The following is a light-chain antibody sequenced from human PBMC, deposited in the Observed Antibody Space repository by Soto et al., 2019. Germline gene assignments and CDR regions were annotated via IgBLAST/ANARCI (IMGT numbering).Light chain of an antibody. CDR3: QQYSQWPRK. CDR2: HAS. J-gene: IGKJ1*01. V-gene: IGKV3-15*01. CDR1: QSVSST. Sequence: EIVITHSPFTGSVSPVERVTLSCMASQSVSSTVAWCQQKPGQAPTLLIYHASTRASGVPARFSGSGSGTAFTLSISNLQSEDFAVYHCQQYSQWPRKFGQGTKVDIK.